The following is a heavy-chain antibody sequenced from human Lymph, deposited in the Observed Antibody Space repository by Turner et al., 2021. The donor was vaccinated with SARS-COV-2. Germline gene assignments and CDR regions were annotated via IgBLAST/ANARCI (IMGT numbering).Heavy chain of an antibody. J-gene: IGHJ4*02. CDR1: GFTFSSHG. D-gene: IGHD1-26*01. CDR2: IWYDGSNK. Sequence: QVQLVESGGGVVQPGRSLRLSCAASGFTFSSHGMHWVREAPGKGLELVAVIWYDGSNKYHADSVKGRFTISRDNSKNTLYLQMNSLRAEDTAVYYCAREGVVGATSGLDYLGQGTLVTVSS. V-gene: IGHV3-33*01. CDR3: AREGVVGATSGLDY.